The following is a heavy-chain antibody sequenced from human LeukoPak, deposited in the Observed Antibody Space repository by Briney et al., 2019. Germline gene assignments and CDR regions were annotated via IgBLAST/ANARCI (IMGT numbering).Heavy chain of an antibody. CDR2: IYHSGST. J-gene: IGHJ4*02. V-gene: IGHV4-30-2*01. CDR3: ARAEGDCYDSSYYFDY. D-gene: IGHD2-21*01. Sequence: SETLSLTCAVSGGSISSGGYSWSWIRQPPGKGLEWIGYIYHSGSTYYNPSLKSRVTISVDRSKNQFPLKLSSVTAADTAVYYCARAEGDCYDSSYYFDYWGQGTLVTVSS. CDR1: GGSISSGGYS.